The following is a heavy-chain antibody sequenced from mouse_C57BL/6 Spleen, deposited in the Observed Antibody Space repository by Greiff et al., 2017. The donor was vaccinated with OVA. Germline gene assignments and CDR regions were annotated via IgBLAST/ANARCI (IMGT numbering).Heavy chain of an antibody. J-gene: IGHJ4*01. D-gene: IGHD4-1*01. CDR3: AAGMAMDY. V-gene: IGHV1-69*01. CDR1: GYTFTSYW. Sequence: QVQLQQPGAELVMPGASVKLSCKASGYTFTSYWMHWVKQRPGQGLEWIGEIDPSDSYTNYNQKFKGKSTLTVDKSSSTAYMQLSSLTSEDSAVYYCAAGMAMDYWGQGTSVTVSS. CDR2: IDPSDSYT.